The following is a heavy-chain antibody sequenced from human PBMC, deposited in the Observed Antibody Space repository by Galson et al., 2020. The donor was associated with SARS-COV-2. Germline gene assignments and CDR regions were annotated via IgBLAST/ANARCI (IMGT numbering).Heavy chain of an antibody. J-gene: IGHJ6*03. D-gene: IGHD2-15*01. Sequence: GGSLRLSCAASGFTFDDYAMHWVRQAPGKGLEWVSGISWNSGSIGYADSVKGRFTISRDNAKNSLYLQMNSLRAEDTALYYCAKGYSASSYMDVWGKGTTVTVSS. CDR3: AKGYSASSYMDV. CDR1: GFTFDDYA. V-gene: IGHV3-9*01. CDR2: ISWNSGSI.